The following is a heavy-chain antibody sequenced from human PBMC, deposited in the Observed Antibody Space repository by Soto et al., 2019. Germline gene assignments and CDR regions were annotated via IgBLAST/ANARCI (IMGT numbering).Heavy chain of an antibody. CDR2: ISSSGSTI. CDR1: GFTFSDYY. J-gene: IGHJ6*03. V-gene: IGHV3-11*01. Sequence: GGSLRLSCAASGFTFSDYYMSWIRQAPGKGLEWVSYISSSGSTIYYADSVKGRFTISRDNAKNSLYLQMNSLRAEDTAVYYCARKGLVPAASYYYYYMDVWGKGTTVTVSS. CDR3: ARKGLVPAASYYYYYMDV. D-gene: IGHD2-2*01.